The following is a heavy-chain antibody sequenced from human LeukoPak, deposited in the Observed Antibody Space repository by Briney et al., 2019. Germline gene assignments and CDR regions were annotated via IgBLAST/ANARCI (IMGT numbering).Heavy chain of an antibody. CDR1: GGSISYYY. Sequence: SETLSLTCTVSGGSISYYYWSWIRQPPGKGLEWVGYIYYSGSTKYNPSLKSQITISVDTSKNQFSLKLSSVTAADTAMYYCARQGNGDLYYFDYWGQGTLVTVSS. D-gene: IGHD4-17*01. J-gene: IGHJ4*02. CDR2: IYYSGST. V-gene: IGHV4-59*08. CDR3: ARQGNGDLYYFDY.